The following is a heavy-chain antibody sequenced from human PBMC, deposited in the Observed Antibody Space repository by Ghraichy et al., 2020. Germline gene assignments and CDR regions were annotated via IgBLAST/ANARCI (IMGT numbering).Heavy chain of an antibody. V-gene: IGHV3-30*18. CDR1: GFTFSSYG. D-gene: IGHD6-13*01. CDR3: AKSWQQLALEH. J-gene: IGHJ1*01. CDR2: ISYDGSNK. Sequence: GGSLRLSCAASGFTFSSYGMHWVRQAPGKGLEWVAVISYDGSNKYYADSMKGRFTISRDNSKNTLYLQMNSLRAEDTAVYYCAKSWQQLALEHWGQGTLVTVSS.